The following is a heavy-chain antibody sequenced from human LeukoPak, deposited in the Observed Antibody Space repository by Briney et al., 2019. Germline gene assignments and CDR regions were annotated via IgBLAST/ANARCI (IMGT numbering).Heavy chain of an antibody. CDR3: ARERGHCSSTSCYGTGHFDY. CDR1: GFTFSSYA. D-gene: IGHD2-2*01. V-gene: IGHV3-66*02. CDR2: IYSGGST. J-gene: IGHJ4*02. Sequence: PGGSLRLSCAASGFTFSSYAMSWVRQAPGKGLEWVSVIYSGGSTYYADSVKGRFTISRDNSKNTLYLQMNSLRAEDTAVYYCARERGHCSSTSCYGTGHFDYWGQGTLVTVSS.